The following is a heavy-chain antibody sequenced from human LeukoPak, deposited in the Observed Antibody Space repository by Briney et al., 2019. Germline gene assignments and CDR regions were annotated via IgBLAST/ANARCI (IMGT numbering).Heavy chain of an antibody. Sequence: SETLSLTCTVSGGSISSSSYYWGWIRQPPGKGLEWIGSIYYSGSTYYNPSLKSRVTISVDTSKNQFSLKLSSVTAADTAMYYCAEGQQYMDVWGKGTTVTVSS. V-gene: IGHV4-39*07. CDR1: GGSISSSSYY. CDR3: AEGQQYMDV. D-gene: IGHD6-13*01. J-gene: IGHJ6*03. CDR2: IYYSGST.